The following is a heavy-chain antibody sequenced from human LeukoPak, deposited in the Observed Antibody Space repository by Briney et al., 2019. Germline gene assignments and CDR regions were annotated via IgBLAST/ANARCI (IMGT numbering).Heavy chain of an antibody. CDR3: GAIGILDGSGSYYNAFDY. CDR2: IYPGDSDT. J-gene: IGHJ4*02. Sequence: GESLKISCKGSGYSFTSYWIGWVRPMPGKGLEWMGIIYPGDSDTRYSPSFQGQVTISADKSISTAYLQWSSLKASDTAMYYCGAIGILDGSGSYYNAFDYWGQGTLVTVSS. D-gene: IGHD3-10*01. CDR1: GYSFTSYW. V-gene: IGHV5-51*01.